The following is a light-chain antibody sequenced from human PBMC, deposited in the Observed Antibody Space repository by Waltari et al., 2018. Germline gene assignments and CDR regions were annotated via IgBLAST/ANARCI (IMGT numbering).Light chain of an antibody. J-gene: IGKJ1*01. CDR2: PAS. CDR3: QKYDFLPAT. CDR1: QGVGKY. Sequence: EIVLTQSPGTLSLSPGERATLPCRANQGVGKYFAWYQQRPGQAPRLLLYPASIRATGIPDRFSGSGYGTDFSLTISRLEPEDFAVYYCQKYDFLPATFGQGTTVEIK. V-gene: IGKV3-20*01.